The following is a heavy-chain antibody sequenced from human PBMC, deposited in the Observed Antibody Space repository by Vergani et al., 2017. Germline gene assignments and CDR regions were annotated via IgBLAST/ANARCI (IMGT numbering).Heavy chain of an antibody. V-gene: IGHV4-59*01. D-gene: IGHD3-10*01. CDR3: ARRGMVRGVPRHWFDP. CDR1: GGSISSYY. CDR2: IYYSGST. Sequence: QVQLQESGPGLVKPSETLSLTCTVSGGSISSYYWSWIRQPPGEGLEWIGYIYYSGSTNYNPSLKSRVTISVDPSKNQFSLKLSSVTAADTAVYYCARRGMVRGVPRHWFDPWGQGTLVTVSS. J-gene: IGHJ5*02.